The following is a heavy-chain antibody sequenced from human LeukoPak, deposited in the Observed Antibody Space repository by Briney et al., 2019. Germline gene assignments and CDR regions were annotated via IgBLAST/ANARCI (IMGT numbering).Heavy chain of an antibody. V-gene: IGHV5-51*01. J-gene: IGHJ4*02. CDR3: ARQYSGSYWAFDY. CDR2: IYPGDSDT. D-gene: IGHD1-26*01. CDR1: GYSFTSYW. Sequence: GESLKISCKGSGYSFTSYWIGWVRQMPGKGLEWMGIIYPGDSDTRYSPSFQGQVTISADKSISTAYLQWSGLKASDTAMYYCARQYSGSYWAFDYWGQGTLVTVSS.